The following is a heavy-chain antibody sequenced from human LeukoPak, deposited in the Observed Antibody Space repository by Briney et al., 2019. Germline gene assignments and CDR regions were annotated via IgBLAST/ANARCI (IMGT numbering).Heavy chain of an antibody. CDR3: ARHRVIQLWLPFDY. Sequence: SETLSLTCAVYGGPFSGCYWSWIRQPPGKGLEWIGEINHSGSTNYNPSLKSRVTISVDTSKNQFSLKLSSVTAADTAVYYCARHRVIQLWLPFDYWGQGTLVTVSS. V-gene: IGHV4-34*01. J-gene: IGHJ4*02. CDR2: INHSGST. CDR1: GGPFSGCY. D-gene: IGHD5-18*01.